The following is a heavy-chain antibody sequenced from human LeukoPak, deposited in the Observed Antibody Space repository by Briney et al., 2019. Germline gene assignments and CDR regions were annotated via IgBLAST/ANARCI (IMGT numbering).Heavy chain of an antibody. V-gene: IGHV4-61*02. Sequence: TSETLSLTCTVSGGSISSGSYYWSWIRQPAGKGLEWIGRIYTSGSTNYNPSLKSRVTISVDTSKNQFSLKLSSVTAADTAVYYCAGADYDFWSGYYTGDAFDIWGQGTMVTVSS. CDR3: AGADYDFWSGYYTGDAFDI. CDR2: IYTSGST. J-gene: IGHJ3*02. CDR1: GGSISSGSYY. D-gene: IGHD3-3*01.